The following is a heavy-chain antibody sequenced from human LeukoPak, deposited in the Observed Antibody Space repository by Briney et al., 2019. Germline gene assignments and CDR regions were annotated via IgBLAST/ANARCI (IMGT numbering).Heavy chain of an antibody. CDR2: IGTAGDT. J-gene: IGHJ3*02. CDR1: GFTFSSYD. D-gene: IGHD3-22*01. CDR3: ARALRYDSSCPTDAFDI. Sequence: GGSLRLSCAASGFTFSSYDMHWVRQATGKGLEWVSAIGTAGDTYYPGSVKGRFTISRENAKNSLYLQMNSLRAGDTAVYYCARALRYDSSCPTDAFDIWGQGTMVTVSS. V-gene: IGHV3-13*01.